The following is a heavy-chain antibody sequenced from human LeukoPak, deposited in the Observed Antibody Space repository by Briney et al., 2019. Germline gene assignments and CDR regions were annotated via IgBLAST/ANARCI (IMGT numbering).Heavy chain of an antibody. CDR3: ARGLFYYDNGGPHPFDH. CDR2: IYSDGRT. Sequence: GGSLRLSCAASGFTVSSNYMSWVRQAPGKGLEWVSVIYSDGRTYYADSVKGRFTISRDISKNTLFLQVNNLRAEDTAVYYCARGLFYYDNGGPHPFDHWGQGTLVTVSS. CDR1: GFTVSSNY. V-gene: IGHV3-53*01. J-gene: IGHJ4*02. D-gene: IGHD3-16*01.